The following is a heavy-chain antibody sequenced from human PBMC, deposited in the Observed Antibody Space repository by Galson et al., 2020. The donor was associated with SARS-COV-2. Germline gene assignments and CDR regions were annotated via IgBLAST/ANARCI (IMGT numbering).Heavy chain of an antibody. CDR1: GFTFSSYA. D-gene: IGHD6-13*01. CDR3: ARLRQQLPGY. CDR2: ISYDGSNK. Sequence: GGSLRLSCAASGFTFSSYAMHWVRQAPGKGLEWVAVISYDGSNKYYADSVKGRFTISRDNSKNTLYLQMNSLRAEDTAVYYCARLRQQLPGYWGQGTLVTVSS. V-gene: IGHV3-30*04. J-gene: IGHJ4*02.